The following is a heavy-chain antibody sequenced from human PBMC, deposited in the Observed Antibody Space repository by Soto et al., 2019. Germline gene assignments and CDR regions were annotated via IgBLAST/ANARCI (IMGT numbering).Heavy chain of an antibody. Sequence: GGSLRLSCAASGFTVSSNYMSWVRQAPGKGLEWVSVIYSGGSTYYADSVKGRFTISRDNSKNTLYLQMNSLRAEDTAVYYCARGVVVPAAIAGRYNWFDPWGQGTLVTVSS. CDR1: GFTVSSNY. J-gene: IGHJ5*02. CDR3: ARGVVVPAAIAGRYNWFDP. D-gene: IGHD2-2*02. V-gene: IGHV3-53*01. CDR2: IYSGGST.